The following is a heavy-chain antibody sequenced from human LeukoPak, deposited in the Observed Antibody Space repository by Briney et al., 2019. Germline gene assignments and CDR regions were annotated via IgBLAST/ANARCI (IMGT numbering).Heavy chain of an antibody. CDR1: GYTFTSYG. CDR2: ISAYNGNT. D-gene: IGHD2-15*01. J-gene: IGHJ4*02. CDR3: ARFTLGCSGGSCYSGRSGFDY. Sequence: ASVKVSCKASGYTFTSYGISWVRQAPGQGLEWMGWISAYNGNTNYAQKLQGRVTMTTDTSTSTAYMELRSLRSDDTAVYYCARFTLGCSGGSCYSGRSGFDYWGQGTLVTVSS. V-gene: IGHV1-18*01.